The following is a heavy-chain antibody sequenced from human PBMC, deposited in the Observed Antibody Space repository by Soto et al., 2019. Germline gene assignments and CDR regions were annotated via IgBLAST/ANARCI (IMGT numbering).Heavy chain of an antibody. D-gene: IGHD5-12*01. V-gene: IGHV4-39*01. CDR3: ARRAAKREYSGYDLFDS. Sequence: ETLSLTCTVSGDSISSSSYYWGWIRQPPGKGLEWIGNIYYSGSTYYNPSLKSRVTISVDTSKNQFSLKLSSVTAADTAVYYFARRAAKREYSGYDLFDSWGQGTLVTVSS. CDR2: IYYSGST. J-gene: IGHJ4*02. CDR1: GDSISSSSYY.